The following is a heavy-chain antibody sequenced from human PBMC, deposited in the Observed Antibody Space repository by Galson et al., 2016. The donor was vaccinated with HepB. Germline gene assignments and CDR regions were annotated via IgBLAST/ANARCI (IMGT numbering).Heavy chain of an antibody. D-gene: IGHD3-9*01. Sequence: SLRLSCAASGFTFSNHGMHWVRQAPGKGLEWVAVIWYDGSNKNYADSVKGRFTISKDNSKNMLYLHMNSLKTADTAVYYCTTLYFDWFDWLDYDGVDVWGQGTTVTVSS. V-gene: IGHV3-33*01. J-gene: IGHJ6*02. CDR2: IWYDGSNK. CDR1: GFTFSNHG. CDR3: TTLYFDWFDWLDYDGVDV.